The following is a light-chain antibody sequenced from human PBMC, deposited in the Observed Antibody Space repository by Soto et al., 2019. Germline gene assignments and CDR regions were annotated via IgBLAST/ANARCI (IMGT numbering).Light chain of an antibody. J-gene: IGKJ1*01. CDR1: QSISSW. Sequence: DIQMTQSPSTLSASVGDRVTITCRASQSISSWLAWYQQKPGKAPKLLIYAASSLQSGVPSRFSGSGSGTDFTLTISRLEPEDFAVYYCQQYGSSPWTSGQGTKVDI. CDR2: AAS. CDR3: QQYGSSPWT. V-gene: IGKV1-5*01.